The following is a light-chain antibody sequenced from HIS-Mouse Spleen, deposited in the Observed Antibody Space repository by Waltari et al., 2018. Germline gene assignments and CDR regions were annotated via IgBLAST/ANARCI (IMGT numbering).Light chain of an antibody. Sequence: SSELTQDPAVSVALGQTVRITCQGDSLRSYYASWYQQKPGQAPVLVIYGKKNRPSGGPDRFSGASSGNTASLTITGAQAEEEADYYCNSRDSSGNHVVFGGGTKLTVL. CDR2: GKK. CDR1: SLRSYY. V-gene: IGLV3-19*01. CDR3: NSRDSSGNHVV. J-gene: IGLJ2*01.